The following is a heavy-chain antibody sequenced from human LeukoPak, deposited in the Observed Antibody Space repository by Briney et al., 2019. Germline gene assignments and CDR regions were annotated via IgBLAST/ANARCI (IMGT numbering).Heavy chain of an antibody. Sequence: SETLSLTCTVSGGSISSSSYYWGWIRQPPGKGLEWIGSIYYSGSTYYNPSLKSRVTISVDTSKNQFSLKLSSVTAADTAVYYCARDLMARDWGQGTLVTVSS. J-gene: IGHJ4*02. D-gene: IGHD3-10*01. CDR1: GGSISSSSYY. CDR3: ARDLMARD. CDR2: IYYSGST. V-gene: IGHV4-39*07.